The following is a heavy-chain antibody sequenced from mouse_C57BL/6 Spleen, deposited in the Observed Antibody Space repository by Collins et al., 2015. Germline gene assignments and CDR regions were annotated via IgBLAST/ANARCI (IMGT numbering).Heavy chain of an antibody. CDR1: DYSITSDYY. Sequence: VQLQESGPGLVKPSQSLSLTCSVTDYSITSDYYWNWIRQFPGNKLEWMGYISYDGNNNYNPSLKNRISITRDTSKNQFFLKLNSVITEDTAAYYCARGMITTAMDYWGQGTSVTVSS. V-gene: IGHV3-6*02. CDR2: ISYDGNN. J-gene: IGHJ4*01. CDR3: ARGMITTAMDY. D-gene: IGHD2-4*01.